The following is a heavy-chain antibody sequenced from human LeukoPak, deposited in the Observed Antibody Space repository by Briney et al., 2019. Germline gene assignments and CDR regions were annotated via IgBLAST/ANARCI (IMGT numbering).Heavy chain of an antibody. D-gene: IGHD3-10*01. V-gene: IGHV4-38-2*02. Sequence: SQTLSLTCTVSGYSISSGYYWGWIRQPPGKGLEWIGSIYHSGSTYYNPSLKSRVTISVDTSKNQFSLKLSSVTAADTAVYYCARRSHYTHYYYCMDVWGKGTTVTISS. CDR3: ARRSHYTHYYYCMDV. CDR1: GYSISSGYY. J-gene: IGHJ6*03. CDR2: IYHSGST.